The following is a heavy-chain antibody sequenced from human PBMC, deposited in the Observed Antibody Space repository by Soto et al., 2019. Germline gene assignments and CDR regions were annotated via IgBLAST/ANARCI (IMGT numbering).Heavy chain of an antibody. V-gene: IGHV4-34*01. J-gene: IGHJ4*02. D-gene: IGHD3-10*01. CDR1: GGSFSGYY. CDR2: IHHSGST. CDR3: ARAGPKIRGVLPPKIAY. Sequence: SETLSLTCAVYGGSFSGYYWSWIRQPPGKGLEWIGEIHHSGSTNYNPSLKSRVTISVDTSKNQFSLKLSSVTAADTAVYYCARAGPKIRGVLPPKIAYWGQGALVTVSS.